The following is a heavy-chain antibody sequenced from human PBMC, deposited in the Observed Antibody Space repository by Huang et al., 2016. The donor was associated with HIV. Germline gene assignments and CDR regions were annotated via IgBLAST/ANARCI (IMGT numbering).Heavy chain of an antibody. D-gene: IGHD6-13*01. CDR2: IAKDGNNM. Sequence: QVQLGESGGGVVQPEKSLRLSCAASGFDFSSYAMNWVRQDPVKGPKWVAVIAKDGNNMYYSDSVKGRFIISRDNSKNTLYLQMNSLRGEDTAIYYCARGGILGTSWYRPFDYWGQGTLVTVSS. CDR3: ARGGILGTSWYRPFDY. V-gene: IGHV3-30-3*01. CDR1: GFDFSSYA. J-gene: IGHJ4*02.